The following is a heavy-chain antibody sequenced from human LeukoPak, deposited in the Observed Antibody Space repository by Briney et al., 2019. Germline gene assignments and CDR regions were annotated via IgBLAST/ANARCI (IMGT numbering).Heavy chain of an antibody. CDR3: ARSSGYGTRTDY. CDR1: GFTFSSYA. J-gene: IGHJ4*02. Sequence: PGGSLRLSCAASGFTFSSYAMSWIRQPPGKGLEWIGYIYYSGTTNYSPSLKSRVTISVDTSKNQFSLKLSSVTAADTAVYYCARSSGYGTRTDYWGQGTLVTVSS. V-gene: IGHV4-59*01. D-gene: IGHD5-12*01. CDR2: IYYSGTT.